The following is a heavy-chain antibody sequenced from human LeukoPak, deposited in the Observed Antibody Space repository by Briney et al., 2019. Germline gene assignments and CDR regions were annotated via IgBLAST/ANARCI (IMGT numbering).Heavy chain of an antibody. CDR1: GFTFSSYE. D-gene: IGHD2-2*01. Sequence: GRSLRLSCAASGFTFSSYEMHWVRQAPGKGLEWVALLSYDGSDNYYADSVKGRFTISRDNSKNTLYLQMTSLRAEDTAVYYCARVACKTSCSNGVYLDYWGQGTLVTVSS. V-gene: IGHV3-30*01. CDR2: LSYDGSDN. J-gene: IGHJ4*02. CDR3: ARVACKTSCSNGVYLDY.